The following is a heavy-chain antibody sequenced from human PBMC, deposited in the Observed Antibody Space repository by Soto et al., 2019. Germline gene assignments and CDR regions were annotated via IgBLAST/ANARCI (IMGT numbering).Heavy chain of an antibody. Sequence: QVQLVQSGAEVKKPGASVKVSCKTSGYTFSIYDINWVRQAPGQGLEWMGWMNPESESTAYAEKFQGRVTMTRDTSTNTAFMYLSSLTSEDTAVYYCARGWAVNWFDPWGQGTLVTVSS. J-gene: IGHJ5*02. CDR1: GYTFSIYD. CDR2: MNPESEST. V-gene: IGHV1-8*01. D-gene: IGHD3-16*01. CDR3: ARGWAVNWFDP.